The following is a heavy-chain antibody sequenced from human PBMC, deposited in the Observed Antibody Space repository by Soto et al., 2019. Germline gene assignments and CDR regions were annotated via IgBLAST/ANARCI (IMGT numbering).Heavy chain of an antibody. CDR3: ARGINSGYDFDY. Sequence: ASVKVSCKASGYTFTSYVISWVRQAPGQGLEWMGWISAYNGNTNYAPKLQGRVTMTTDTSTSTAYMELRSLRSDDTAVYYCARGINSGYDFDYWGQGTLVTVSS. J-gene: IGHJ4*02. CDR1: GYTFTSYV. V-gene: IGHV1-18*01. D-gene: IGHD5-12*01. CDR2: ISAYNGNT.